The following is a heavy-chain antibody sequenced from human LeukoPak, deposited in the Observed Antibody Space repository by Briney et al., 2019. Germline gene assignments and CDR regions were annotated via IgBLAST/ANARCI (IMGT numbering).Heavy chain of an antibody. CDR3: ARRRYTSGYLDY. V-gene: IGHV4-59*08. D-gene: IGHD3-22*01. CDR2: IYYSGST. CDR1: GDSISGFY. Sequence: SETLSLTCTVSGDSISGFYWSWIRQPPGKGLEWIGYIYYSGSTNYNPSLKSRVTISVGTSKSQFSLKLTSVTAADTAVYYCARRRYTSGYLDYWGQGTLVTVSS. J-gene: IGHJ4*02.